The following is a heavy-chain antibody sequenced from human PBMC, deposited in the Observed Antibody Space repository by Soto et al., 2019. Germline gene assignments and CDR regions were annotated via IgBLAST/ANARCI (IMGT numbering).Heavy chain of an antibody. CDR1: GFTFSSYA. V-gene: IGHV3-23*01. J-gene: IGHJ3*02. D-gene: IGHD3-22*01. CDR2: ISGSGGST. Sequence: GGSLRLSCATSGFTFSSYAMSWVRQAPGKGLEWVSAISGSGGSTYYADSVKGRFTISRDNSKNTLYLQMNSLRAEDTAVYYCAKPYSSGYYGGAFDIWGQGTMVTVSS. CDR3: AKPYSSGYYGGAFDI.